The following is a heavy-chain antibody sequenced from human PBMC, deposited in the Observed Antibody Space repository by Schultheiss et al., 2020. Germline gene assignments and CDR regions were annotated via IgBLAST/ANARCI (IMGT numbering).Heavy chain of an antibody. Sequence: WGSLRLACAASGFTFSDYYMSWIRQAPGKGLEWVSYISSSGSTIYYADSVKGRFTISRDNAKNSLYLQMNSLRAEDTAVYYCARDLRGIVVVPAAIRGVYLGWFDPWGQGTLVTVSS. CDR1: GFTFSDYY. V-gene: IGHV3-11*01. D-gene: IGHD2-2*02. CDR3: ARDLRGIVVVPAAIRGVYLGWFDP. J-gene: IGHJ5*02. CDR2: ISSSGSTI.